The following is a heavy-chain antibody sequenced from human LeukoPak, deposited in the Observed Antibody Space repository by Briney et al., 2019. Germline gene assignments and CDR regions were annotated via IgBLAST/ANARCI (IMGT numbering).Heavy chain of an antibody. CDR1: GFTFSDYY. CDR2: ISRSGSTI. V-gene: IGHV3-11*04. J-gene: IGHJ5*02. Sequence: GGSLRLSCAASGFTFSDYYMTWIRQAPGKGLEWISYISRSGSTIYYADSVKGRFTISRDNAKNSLYLQMNSLRAEDTAVYYCARDTYYYGSGSYYIHWFDPWGQGTLVTVSS. D-gene: IGHD3-10*01. CDR3: ARDTYYYGSGSYYIHWFDP.